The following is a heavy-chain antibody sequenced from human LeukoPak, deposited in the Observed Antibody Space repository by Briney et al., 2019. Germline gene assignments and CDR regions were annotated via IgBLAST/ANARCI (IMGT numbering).Heavy chain of an antibody. CDR2: IYSGGST. D-gene: IGHD3-10*01. J-gene: IGHJ4*02. V-gene: IGHV3-66*01. Sequence: GGSLRLSCAASGFTVSSNYMSRVRQAPGKGLEWVSVIYSGGSTYYADSVKGRFTISRDNSKNTLYLQMNSLRAEDTAVYYCARVFIGSGNILNFDKWGQGTLVTVSS. CDR1: GFTVSSNY. CDR3: ARVFIGSGNILNFDK.